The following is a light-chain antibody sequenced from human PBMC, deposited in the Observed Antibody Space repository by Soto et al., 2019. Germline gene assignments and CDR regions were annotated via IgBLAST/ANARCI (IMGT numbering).Light chain of an antibody. V-gene: IGKV3-15*01. Sequence: EIVMMKSPATLSVSPGERATLSCRASQSVRGDLAWYQQKPGQAPRLLIYGPSTRATGIPARFSGSGSGTEFTLTISGLQSEDFAIYFCQQYKSWPITFGQGTRLEIK. CDR2: GPS. J-gene: IGKJ5*01. CDR1: QSVRGD. CDR3: QQYKSWPIT.